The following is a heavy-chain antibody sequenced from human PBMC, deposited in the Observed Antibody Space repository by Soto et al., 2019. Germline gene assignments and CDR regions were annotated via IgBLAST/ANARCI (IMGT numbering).Heavy chain of an antibody. CDR1: GGSISSGDYY. J-gene: IGHJ5*02. D-gene: IGHD4-17*01. Sequence: SETLSLTCTVSGGSISSGDYYWSWIRQPPGKGLEWIGYIYYSGSTYYNPSLKSRVTISVDTSKNQFSLKLSSVTAADTAVYYCARVLYGDYENWFDPWGQGTLVTVSS. CDR2: IYYSGST. V-gene: IGHV4-30-4*01. CDR3: ARVLYGDYENWFDP.